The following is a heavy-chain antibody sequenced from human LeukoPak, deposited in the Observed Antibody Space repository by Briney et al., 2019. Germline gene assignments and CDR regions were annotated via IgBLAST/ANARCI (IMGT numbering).Heavy chain of an antibody. V-gene: IGHV4-39*07. CDR2: INHSGST. D-gene: IGHD2-2*01. CDR1: GGSISSSSYY. CDR3: ARDAVPAAKDAFDI. Sequence: PSETLSLTCTVSGGSISSSSYYWGWIRQPPGKGLEWIGEINHSGSTNYNPSLKSRVTISVDTSKNQFSLKLSSVTAADTAVYYCARDAVPAAKDAFDIWGQGTMVTVSS. J-gene: IGHJ3*02.